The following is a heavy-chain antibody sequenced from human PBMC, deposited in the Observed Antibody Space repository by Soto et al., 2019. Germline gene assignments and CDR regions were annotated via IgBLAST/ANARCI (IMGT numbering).Heavy chain of an antibody. J-gene: IGHJ4*02. V-gene: IGHV3-7*05. CDR3: ARDLAGLDY. CDR1: GFTFSNYH. Sequence: GGSLRLSCAASGFTFSNYHMTWVRQAPGKGLEWVANIKQDRSEKNYVDFVKGRFTISRDNAKNSLFLQMSSLRADDTAVYYCARDLAGLDYWGQGTLVTVSS. CDR2: IKQDRSEK.